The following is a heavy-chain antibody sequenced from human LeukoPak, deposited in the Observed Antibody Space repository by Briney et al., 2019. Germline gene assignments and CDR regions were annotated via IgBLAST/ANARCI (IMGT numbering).Heavy chain of an antibody. CDR2: IRYDGSNK. J-gene: IGHJ4*02. D-gene: IGHD2-8*01. V-gene: IGHV3-30*02. Sequence: PGGSLRLSCAASGFTFSSYGMHWVRQAPGKGLEWVAFIRYDGSNKYYADSVKGRFTISRDNAKTSLYLQMSSLRAEDTAVYYCARGGYCADGVCDLDYWGQGTLVTVSS. CDR3: ARGGYCADGVCDLDY. CDR1: GFTFSSYG.